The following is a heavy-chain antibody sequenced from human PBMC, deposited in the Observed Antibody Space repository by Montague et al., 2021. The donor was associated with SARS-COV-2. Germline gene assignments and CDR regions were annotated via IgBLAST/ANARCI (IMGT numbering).Heavy chain of an antibody. Sequence: SETLSLTCTVSGASISTGSDYWTWIRQRPGRGLEWIGNFDYSGGXTYXXXXKXRVTISADTSKNLFSLTLKSVTASDTAVYYCARDRGDIYGGNSAWFDPWGQGTLVTVSS. CDR2: FDYSGGX. V-gene: IGHV4-61*03. D-gene: IGHD4-23*01. CDR1: GASISTGSDY. CDR3: ARDRGDIYGGNSAWFDP. J-gene: IGHJ5*02.